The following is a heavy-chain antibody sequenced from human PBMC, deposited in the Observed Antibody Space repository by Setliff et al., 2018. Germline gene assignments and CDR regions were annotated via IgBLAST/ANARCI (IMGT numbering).Heavy chain of an antibody. V-gene: IGHV3-7*03. CDR2: IKKDGSER. D-gene: IGHD2-15*01. CDR1: GFTFNNYW. J-gene: IGHJ3*02. Sequence: GESLKISCAASGFTFNNYWMSWVRQAPGKGLEWVASIKKDGSERYYVDSVKGRFTISRDNAENSLYLQMNSLTVEDTAVYHCARDAAAATGSFDIWGQGTMVTVSS. CDR3: ARDAAAATGSFDI.